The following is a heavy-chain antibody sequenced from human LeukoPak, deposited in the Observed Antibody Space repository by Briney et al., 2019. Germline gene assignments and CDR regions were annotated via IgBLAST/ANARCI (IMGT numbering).Heavy chain of an antibody. J-gene: IGHJ6*02. V-gene: IGHV1-18*01. CDR1: GYTFTSYG. CDR3: ARDGSIVVVPAAIRTYYYYGMDV. CDR2: ISAYNGNT. Sequence: ASVKVSYKASGYTFTSYGISWVRQAPGQGLEWMGWISAYNGNTNYAQKLQGRVTMTTDTSTSTAYMELRSLRSDDTAVYYCARDGSIVVVPAAIRTYYYYGMDVWGQGTTVTVSS. D-gene: IGHD2-2*02.